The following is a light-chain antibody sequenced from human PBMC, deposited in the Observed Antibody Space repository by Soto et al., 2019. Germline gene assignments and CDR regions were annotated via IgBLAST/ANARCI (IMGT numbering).Light chain of an antibody. CDR2: GSS. V-gene: IGKV3-20*01. J-gene: IGKJ1*01. CDR1: QSVSNNY. CDR3: QQYGSSGT. Sequence: EIVLTQSPGTLYLSPGERATLSCRASQSVSNNYLAWYQQKPGQAPRLLIYGSSNRATGITDRFSGSGSGTDFTLTSSRMEREDFAVYYCQQYGSSGTFGQGTKVEIK.